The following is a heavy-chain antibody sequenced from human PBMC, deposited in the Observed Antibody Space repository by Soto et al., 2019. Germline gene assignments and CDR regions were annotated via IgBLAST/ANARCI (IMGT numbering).Heavy chain of an antibody. CDR1: GFTFSSYW. CDR2: INSDGSST. D-gene: IGHD3-3*01. J-gene: IGHJ4*02. CDR3: ARSGLDYDFWSGYYEPRFDY. Sequence: PGGSLRLSCAACGFTFSSYWMHWVRQAPGKGLVWVSRINSDGSSTSYADSVKGRFTISRDNAKNTLYLQMNSLRAEDTAVYYCARSGLDYDFWSGYYEPRFDYWGQGTLVTVSS. V-gene: IGHV3-74*01.